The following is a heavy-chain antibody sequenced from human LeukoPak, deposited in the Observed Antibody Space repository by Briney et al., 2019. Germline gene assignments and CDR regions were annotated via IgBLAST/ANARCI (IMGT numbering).Heavy chain of an antibody. J-gene: IGHJ2*01. D-gene: IGHD4-17*01. V-gene: IGHV3-21*06. CDR1: GFTFSSYS. CDR3: ARDRKGRTYGDPYWFFDL. Sequence: GGSLRLSCAASGFTFSSYSMNWVRQAPGKGLDWVSSISGSSSSIYYADSMKGRFTISRDNVKNLLFLQMNSLRAEDTATYYCARDRKGRTYGDPYWFFDLWGRGTLVSVSS. CDR2: ISGSSSSI.